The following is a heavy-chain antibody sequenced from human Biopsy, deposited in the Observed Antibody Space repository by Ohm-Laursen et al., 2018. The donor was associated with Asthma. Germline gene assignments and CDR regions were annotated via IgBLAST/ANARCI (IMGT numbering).Heavy chain of an antibody. J-gene: IGHJ4*02. CDR3: AKDVFPGWELRRGPDY. CDR1: GFTFSNYG. V-gene: IGHV3-30*18. D-gene: IGHD1-26*01. Sequence: SLRLSCSASGFTFSNYGMHWVRQAPGKGLDWVTVISFDGSNKNYTDSVKGRFTISRDNSRNTLHLQMNSLRAEDTAVYYCAKDVFPGWELRRGPDYWGQGTLVAVSS. CDR2: ISFDGSNK.